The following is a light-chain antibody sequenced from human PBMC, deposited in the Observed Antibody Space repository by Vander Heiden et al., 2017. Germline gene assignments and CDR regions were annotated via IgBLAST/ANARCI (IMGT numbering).Light chain of an antibody. CDR3: QQRSNWLWT. J-gene: IGKJ1*01. V-gene: IGKV3-11*01. Sequence: EIVLTHSPATLPLSPGERATLSCRGGKSVSGYLAGYQQKRGQAPRLLIYDASNRATGIPARFRGGGSGTNFTLTISSLGPEDFAVYYCQQRSNWLWTFGQGTKVEIK. CDR2: DAS. CDR1: KSVSGY.